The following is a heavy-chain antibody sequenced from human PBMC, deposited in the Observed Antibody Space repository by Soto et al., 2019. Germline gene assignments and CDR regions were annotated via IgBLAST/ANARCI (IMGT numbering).Heavy chain of an antibody. Sequence: SETLSLTCAVYGGSFSGYYWSWIRQPPGKGLEWIGEINHSGSTNYNPSLKSRVTISVDTSKNQFSLKLSSVTAADTAVYYCARVVRPNWFDPWGQGTLVTVS. CDR2: INHSGST. CDR3: ARVVRPNWFDP. D-gene: IGHD3-10*01. V-gene: IGHV4-34*01. CDR1: GGSFSGYY. J-gene: IGHJ5*02.